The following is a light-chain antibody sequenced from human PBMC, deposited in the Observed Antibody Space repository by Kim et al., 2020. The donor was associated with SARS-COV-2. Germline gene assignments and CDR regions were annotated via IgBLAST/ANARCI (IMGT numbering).Light chain of an antibody. CDR1: ILAKKY. V-gene: IGLV3-27*01. CDR2: KDY. CDR3: FSTADNNWV. Sequence: SYELTQPSSVSVSPGQTARITCSGNILAKKYARWFQQKPGQAPVLVIYKDYERLSGIPERFSGSSSGTTVTLTISGAQVEAEADYYCFSTADNNWV. J-gene: IGLJ3*02.